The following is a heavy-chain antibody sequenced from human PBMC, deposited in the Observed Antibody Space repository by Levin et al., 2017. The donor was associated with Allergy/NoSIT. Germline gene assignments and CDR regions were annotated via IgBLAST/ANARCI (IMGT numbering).Heavy chain of an antibody. D-gene: IGHD4-11*01. CDR2: ISSRSSNI. V-gene: IGHV3-21*01. CDR1: GFTFSNYR. Sequence: GASVKVSCAASGFTFSNYRMNWVRQAPGKGLEWVSSISSRSSNIYYADSVKGRFTISRDNAKNSLYLQMNSLRAEDTAVYYCARDSTAVSSDYWGQGTLVTVSS. CDR3: ARDSTAVSSDY. J-gene: IGHJ4*02.